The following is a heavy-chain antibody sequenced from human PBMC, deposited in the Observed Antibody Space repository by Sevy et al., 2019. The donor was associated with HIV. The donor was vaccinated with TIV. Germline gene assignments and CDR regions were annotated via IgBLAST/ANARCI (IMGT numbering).Heavy chain of an antibody. J-gene: IGHJ4*02. CDR1: GFTFSKYS. V-gene: IGHV3-23*01. CDR2: FSFGCGKI. Sequence: GGSLRLSCAASGFTFSKYSMSWIRQTPGKGLGWVSTFSFGCGKINYADSVKGRFTISRDDSRNTFYLQMNSLGAEDTAIYSCAREGCTKPHDYWGQGTVVTVSS. D-gene: IGHD2-8*01. CDR3: AREGCTKPHDY.